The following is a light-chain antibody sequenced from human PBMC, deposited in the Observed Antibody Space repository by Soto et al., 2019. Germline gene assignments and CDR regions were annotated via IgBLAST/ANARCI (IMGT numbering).Light chain of an antibody. CDR1: QTINNW. J-gene: IGKJ1*01. V-gene: IGKV1-5*01. CDR3: QHYNSYPWT. Sequence: DIQMTQSPSTLSASIGDRVTITCRASQTINNWLAWYQQKPGKAPNLLIYHASNLETGVPSRFSGSAFGTEFTLTISSLQPDNFATYYGQHYNSYPWTFGKGTKVDIK. CDR2: HAS.